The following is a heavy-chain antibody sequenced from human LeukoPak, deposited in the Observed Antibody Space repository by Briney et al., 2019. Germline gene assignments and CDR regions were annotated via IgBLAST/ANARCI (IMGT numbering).Heavy chain of an antibody. V-gene: IGHV3-23*01. CDR3: AKRDLYDSSGYLYANFDY. CDR2: ISGSGGST. CDR1: GFTFSSYS. Sequence: GGSLRLSCAASGFTFSSYSINWVRQAPGKGLEWVSAISGSGGSTYYADSVKGRFTISRDNSKNTLYLQMNSLRAEDTAVYYCAKRDLYDSSGYLYANFDYWGQGTLVTVSS. J-gene: IGHJ4*02. D-gene: IGHD3-22*01.